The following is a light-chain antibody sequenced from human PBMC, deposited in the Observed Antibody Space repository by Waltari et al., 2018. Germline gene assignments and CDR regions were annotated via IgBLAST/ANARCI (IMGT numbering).Light chain of an antibody. CDR3: QQYDISPLT. CDR1: PTVRTTY. CDR2: GPS. J-gene: IGKJ4*01. Sequence: EIVLTQSPGTLSLSPGERATLSCSASPTVRTTYLAGYQQKPGQAPTLLIYGPSSRATGIPDRFSGRWSGTDFSLTISSLEPEDFAVYYCQQYDISPLTFGGWTKVEIK. V-gene: IGKV3-20*01.